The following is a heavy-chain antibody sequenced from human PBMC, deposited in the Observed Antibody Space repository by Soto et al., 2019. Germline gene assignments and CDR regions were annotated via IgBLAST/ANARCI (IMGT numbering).Heavy chain of an antibody. CDR3: ARLGWAMYVLMVYANY. V-gene: IGHV4-39*01. J-gene: IGHJ4*02. CDR1: GGSISSSSYY. CDR2: IYYSGST. D-gene: IGHD2-8*01. Sequence: QLQLQESGPGLVKPSETLSLTCTVSGGSISSSSYYWGWIRQPPGKGLEWIGSIYYSGSTYYNPSLKSRVTISVDTSKNQFSLKLSSVTAADTAVYYCARLGWAMYVLMVYANYWGQGTLVTVSS.